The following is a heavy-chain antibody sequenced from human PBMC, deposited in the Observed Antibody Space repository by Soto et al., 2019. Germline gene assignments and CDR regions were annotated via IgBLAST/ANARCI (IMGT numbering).Heavy chain of an antibody. V-gene: IGHV2-5*01. Sequence: QITLKESGPTLVKPTQTLTLTCTFSGFSLSTSGVGVGWIRQPPGKALEWLALIYWYDDKRYSPSLKSRLTITNGPSKTQVAPTMTNMDPVDTATSYCAPRRSTYYYDSTFDPWGQGTLVTVSS. CDR1: GFSLSTSGVG. CDR3: APRRSTYYYDSTFDP. J-gene: IGHJ5*02. D-gene: IGHD3-22*01. CDR2: IYWYDDK.